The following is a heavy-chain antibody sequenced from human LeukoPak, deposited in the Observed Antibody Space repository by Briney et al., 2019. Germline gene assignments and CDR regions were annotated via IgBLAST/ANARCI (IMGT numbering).Heavy chain of an antibody. D-gene: IGHD2-2*01. CDR1: GGSISSYY. CDR2: IYYSGST. V-gene: IGHV4-59*12. J-gene: IGHJ6*03. CDR3: ARLRCSSTSCPTYYYYYMDV. Sequence: ASETLSLTCTVSGGSISSYYWSWIRQPPGKGLEWIGYIYYSGSTNYNPSLKSRVTISVDTSKNQFSLKLSSVTAADTAVYYCARLRCSSTSCPTYYYYYMDVWGKGTTVTVSS.